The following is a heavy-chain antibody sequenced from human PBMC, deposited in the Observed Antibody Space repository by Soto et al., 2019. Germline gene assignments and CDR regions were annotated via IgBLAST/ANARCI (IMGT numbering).Heavy chain of an antibody. D-gene: IGHD6-6*01. CDR1: GFTFSSYA. Sequence: GVSLRLSCAASGFTFSSYAMHWVRQAPGKGLEWVAVISYDGSNKYYADSVKGRFTISRDNSKNTLYLQMNSLRAEDTAVYYCAREVSRRWTKNDYWGQGTLVTVSS. V-gene: IGHV3-30-3*01. CDR3: AREVSRRWTKNDY. CDR2: ISYDGSNK. J-gene: IGHJ4*02.